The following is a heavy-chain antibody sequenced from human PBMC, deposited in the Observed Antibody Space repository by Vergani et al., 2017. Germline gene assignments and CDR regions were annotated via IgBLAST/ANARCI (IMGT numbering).Heavy chain of an antibody. CDR1: GFTFSSYS. CDR2: ISSSSSTI. V-gene: IGHV3-48*01. J-gene: IGHJ4*02. Sequence: EVQLVESGGGLVQPGGSLRLSCAASGFTFSSYSMNWVRQAPGKGLEWVSYISSSSSTIYYADSVKGRFIISRDNSKNPLYLQMNSLRAEDTAVYYCAKDRVPYYYDSSGYYDLTPPLYYFDYWGQGTLVTVSS. D-gene: IGHD3-22*01. CDR3: AKDRVPYYYDSSGYYDLTPPLYYFDY.